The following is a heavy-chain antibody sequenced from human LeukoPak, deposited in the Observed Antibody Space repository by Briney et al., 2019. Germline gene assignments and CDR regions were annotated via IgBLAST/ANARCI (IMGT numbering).Heavy chain of an antibody. CDR3: ARGGASSIPLDY. Sequence: SETLSLTCTVSGGSIGGNSYWSWIRQPPGKGPEWIGHVSNSGSTYYSPSLSSRVTISLDTSKNQFSLKLRSVTAADTAVYYCARGGASSIPLDYWGRGTLVTVSS. J-gene: IGHJ4*02. V-gene: IGHV4-61*01. CDR2: VSNSGST. CDR1: GGSIGGNSY. D-gene: IGHD1-26*01.